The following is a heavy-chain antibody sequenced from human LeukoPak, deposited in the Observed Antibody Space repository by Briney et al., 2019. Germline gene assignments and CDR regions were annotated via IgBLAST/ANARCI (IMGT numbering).Heavy chain of an antibody. CDR1: GFTFSSYS. V-gene: IGHV3-21*04. CDR2: ISSSSSYI. Sequence: GGSLRLSCAASGFTFSSYSMNWVRQAPGKGLEWVSSISSSSSYIYYADSVKGRFTISRDNAKNSLYLQMNSLRAEDTAVYYCAKKPVFGVNYDILTGYYIPGPYFDYWGQGTLVTVSS. CDR3: AKKPVFGVNYDILTGYYIPGPYFDY. D-gene: IGHD3-9*01. J-gene: IGHJ4*02.